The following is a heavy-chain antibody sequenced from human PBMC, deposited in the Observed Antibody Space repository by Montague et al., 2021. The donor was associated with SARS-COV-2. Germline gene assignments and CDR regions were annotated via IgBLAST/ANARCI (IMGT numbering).Heavy chain of an antibody. V-gene: IGHV2-5*01. D-gene: IGHD3-9*01. CDR2: IYSNGDK. J-gene: IGHJ4*02. Sequence: PALVKPTQTLTLTCTFSGFSLSTPNVGVAWIRQPPGKALEWLAVIYSNGDKRYSPSLQRRLTITKDTSRNQVVLSLTNVDPLDTATYYCAHLIRYYDIVTGSPFDDWGQGTQVTVSS. CDR3: AHLIRYYDIVTGSPFDD. CDR1: GFSLSTPNVG.